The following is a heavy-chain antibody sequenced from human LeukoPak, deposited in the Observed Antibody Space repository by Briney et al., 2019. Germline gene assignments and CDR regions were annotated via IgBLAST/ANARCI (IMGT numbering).Heavy chain of an antibody. D-gene: IGHD3-22*01. J-gene: IGHJ3*02. CDR1: GDSISSSNSY. CDR3: ARDSLGPYYYFDSSGYIGVAFDI. V-gene: IGHV4-39*07. Sequence: SETLSLTCTVSGDSISSSNSYRGWIRQPPGKGLEWIGSLYYSGSSYYNPSLKSRVTISADTSKNQFSPKLTSVTAADTAVYYCARDSLGPYYYFDSSGYIGVAFDIWGQGTMVTVSS. CDR2: LYYSGSS.